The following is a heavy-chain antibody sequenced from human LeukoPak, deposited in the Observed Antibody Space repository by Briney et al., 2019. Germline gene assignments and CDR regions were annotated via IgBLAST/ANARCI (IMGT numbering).Heavy chain of an antibody. CDR1: GFTFSSYW. D-gene: IGHD3-10*02. Sequence: PGGSLRLSWAGSGFTFSSYWMSWVRQAPGKGLEGVANIKQDGSEKHYVDSVKGRFTISRDNAKNSLYLQMNSLRAEDTGVYYCARVFWEVSSAYYMDVWGKGTTVTVSS. CDR3: ARVFWEVSSAYYMDV. V-gene: IGHV3-7*01. CDR2: IKQDGSEK. J-gene: IGHJ6*03.